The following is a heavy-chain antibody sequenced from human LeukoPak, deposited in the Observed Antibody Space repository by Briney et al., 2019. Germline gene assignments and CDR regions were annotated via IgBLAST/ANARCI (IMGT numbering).Heavy chain of an antibody. CDR3: AKDLEWLLTVPYFDY. CDR1: GFTFSSYA. CDR2: ISGSGGST. J-gene: IGHJ4*02. Sequence: GVSLRLSCAASGFTFSSYAMSWVRQAPGKGLGWVSAISGSGGSTYYAYSVKGRFTISRDNSKNTLYLQMNSLRAEDTAVYYCAKDLEWLLTVPYFDYWGQGTLVTVSS. D-gene: IGHD3-3*01. V-gene: IGHV3-23*01.